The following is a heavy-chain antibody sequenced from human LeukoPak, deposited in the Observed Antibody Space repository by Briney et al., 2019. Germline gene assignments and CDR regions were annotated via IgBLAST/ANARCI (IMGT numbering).Heavy chain of an antibody. CDR1: GFTFSSYW. CDR2: TNSDGSST. D-gene: IGHD4-23*01. V-gene: IGHV3-74*01. CDR3: ARGAGGAI. Sequence: GGSLRHSCADSGFTFSSYWMHWVRQAPGKGLVWVSHTNSDGSSTTYADSVKGRFTISRDNAKNTLYLQMNSLRAEDTAVYYCARGAGGAIWAQGTVVTVSS. J-gene: IGHJ4*02.